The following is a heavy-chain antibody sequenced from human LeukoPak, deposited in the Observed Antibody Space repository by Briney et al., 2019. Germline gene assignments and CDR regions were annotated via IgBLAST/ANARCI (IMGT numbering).Heavy chain of an antibody. CDR1: GRSISSGSYY. J-gene: IGHJ4*02. V-gene: IGHV4-31*03. CDR2: IYYRGST. Sequence: SETLSLTCTVSGRSISSGSYYWTWIRQHPGKGLEWIGSIYYRGSTYYNPSLKSRVSTSVDTSKNQFSLKLTPMTAADTAVYFCARGLVVTALDYWGQGTLVTVSS. D-gene: IGHD2-21*02. CDR3: ARGLVVTALDY.